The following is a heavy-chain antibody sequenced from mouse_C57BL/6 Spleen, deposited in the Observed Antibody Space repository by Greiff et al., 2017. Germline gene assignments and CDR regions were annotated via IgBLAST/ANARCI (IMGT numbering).Heavy chain of an antibody. CDR2: ISSGGSYT. D-gene: IGHD2-1*01. V-gene: IGHV5-6*01. CDR3: ARHEGNPFAY. Sequence: EVQLVESGGDLVKPGGSLKLSCAASGFTFSSYGMSWVRQTPDKRLEWVATISSGGSYTYYPDSVKGRFTISRDNAKNTLYLQMSSLKSEDTAMYYCARHEGNPFAYWGQGTLVTVSA. CDR1: GFTFSSYG. J-gene: IGHJ3*01.